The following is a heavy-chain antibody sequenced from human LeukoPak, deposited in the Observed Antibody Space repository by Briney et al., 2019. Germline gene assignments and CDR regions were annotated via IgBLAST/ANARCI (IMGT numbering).Heavy chain of an antibody. Sequence: GSSVKVSCKASGGTFSSYAISWVRQAPGQGLEWMGRIIPILGIANYAQKFQGRVTITADKSTSTAYMELRSLRSDDTAVYYCARLQSGLAATWGQGTLVTVSS. V-gene: IGHV1-69*04. D-gene: IGHD6-13*01. CDR1: GGTFSSYA. J-gene: IGHJ5*02. CDR2: IIPILGIA. CDR3: ARLQSGLAAT.